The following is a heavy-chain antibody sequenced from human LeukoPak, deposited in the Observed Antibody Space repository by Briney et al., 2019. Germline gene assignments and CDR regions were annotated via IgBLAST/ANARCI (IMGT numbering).Heavy chain of an antibody. CDR3: ARADIVATKYYYYMDV. V-gene: IGHV4-4*07. D-gene: IGHD5-12*01. CDR2: IYTSGST. CDR1: GGSISSYY. J-gene: IGHJ6*03. Sequence: SETLSLTCTVSGGSISSYYWSWIRQPAGKGLEWIGRIYTSGSTNYNPSLKSRVTMSVDTSKNQFSLKLSSVTAADTAVYYCARADIVATKYYYYMDVWGKGTTVTVSS.